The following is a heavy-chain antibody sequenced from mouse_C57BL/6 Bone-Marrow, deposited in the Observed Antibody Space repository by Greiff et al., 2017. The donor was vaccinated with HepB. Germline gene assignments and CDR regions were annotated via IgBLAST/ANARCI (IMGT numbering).Heavy chain of an antibody. D-gene: IGHD1-1*01. V-gene: IGHV14-1*01. CDR1: GFNIKDYY. Sequence: EVKLMESGAELVRPGASVKLSCTASGFNIKDYYMHWVKQRPEQGLEWIGRIDPEDGDTEYAPKFQGKATMTADTSSNTAYLQLSSRTSEDTAVYYCTTAPYYYGSSPWFAYWGQGTLVTVSA. CDR2: IDPEDGDT. J-gene: IGHJ3*01. CDR3: TTAPYYYGSSPWFAY.